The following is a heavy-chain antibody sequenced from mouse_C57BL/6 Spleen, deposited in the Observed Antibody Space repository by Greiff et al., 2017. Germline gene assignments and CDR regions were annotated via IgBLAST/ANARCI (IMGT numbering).Heavy chain of an antibody. J-gene: IGHJ3*01. D-gene: IGHD1-1*01. CDR2: IDPSDSYT. V-gene: IGHV1-69*01. Sequence: VKLQQPGAELVMPGASVKLSCKASGYTFTSYWMHWVKQRPGQGLEWIGEIDPSDSYTNYNQKFKGKSTLTVDKSSSTAYMQLSILTSEDSAVYYCACYYPYWGQGTLVAVSA. CDR1: GYTFTSYW. CDR3: ACYYPY.